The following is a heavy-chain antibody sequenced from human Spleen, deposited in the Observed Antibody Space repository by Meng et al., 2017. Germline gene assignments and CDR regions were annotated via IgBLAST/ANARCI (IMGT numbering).Heavy chain of an antibody. CDR1: GGSISSSGYY. J-gene: IGHJ4*02. CDR3: AREGRSHQVGVSVY. CDR2: IYNNGST. V-gene: IGHV4-30-4*08. Sequence: QLQLQESGPGLVKPSETPSLTCTLPGGSISSSGYYWGWIRQPPGKGLEWIGYIYNNGSTYYNPSLKSRVTISVDTSKNQFSLKLRFVTAADTAVYYCAREGRSHQVGVSVYWGQGNLVTVSS. D-gene: IGHD2-21*01.